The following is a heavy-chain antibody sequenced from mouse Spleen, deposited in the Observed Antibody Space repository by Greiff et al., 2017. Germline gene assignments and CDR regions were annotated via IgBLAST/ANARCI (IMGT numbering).Heavy chain of an antibody. CDR3: ARDVLLRPMDY. CDR2: SRNKANDYTT. D-gene: IGHD1-1*01. V-gene: IGHV7-1*01. Sequence: EVQRVESGGGLVQSGRSLRLSCATSGFTFSDFYMEWVRQAPGKGLEWIAASRNKANDYTTEYSASVKGRFIVSRDTSQSILYLQMNALRAEDTAIYYCARDVLLRPMDYWGQGTSVTVSS. J-gene: IGHJ4*01. CDR1: GFTFSDFY.